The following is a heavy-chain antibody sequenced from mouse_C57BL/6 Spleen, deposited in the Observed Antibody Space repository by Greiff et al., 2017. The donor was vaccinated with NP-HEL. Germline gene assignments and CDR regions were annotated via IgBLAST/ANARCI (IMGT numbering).Heavy chain of an antibody. CDR2: INPGSGGT. V-gene: IGHV1-54*01. D-gene: IGHD2-5*01. CDR3: ARRYSNYGGYCDY. Sequence: VKLVASGAELVRPGTSVKVSCKASGYAFTNYLIEWVKQRPGQGLEWIGVINPGSGGTNYNEKFKGKAILTADKSSRTAYMPPSSLTSEDSAVYFSARRYSNYGGYCDYWGQGTTLTVSS. CDR1: GYAFTNYL. J-gene: IGHJ2*01.